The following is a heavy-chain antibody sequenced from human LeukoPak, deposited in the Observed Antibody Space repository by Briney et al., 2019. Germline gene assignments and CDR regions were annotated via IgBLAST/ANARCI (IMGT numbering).Heavy chain of an antibody. CDR2: ISSSSSYI. Sequence: GGSLRLSCAASGFTFSTYTMNWVRQAPGKGLEWVSSISSSSSYIYYADSVKGRFTISRDNAKNSLYLQMNSLRAEDTAVYFCVRDNIAAAGDDNFDIWGQGTMVTVSS. CDR1: GFTFSTYT. D-gene: IGHD6-13*01. J-gene: IGHJ3*02. V-gene: IGHV3-21*01. CDR3: VRDNIAAAGDDNFDI.